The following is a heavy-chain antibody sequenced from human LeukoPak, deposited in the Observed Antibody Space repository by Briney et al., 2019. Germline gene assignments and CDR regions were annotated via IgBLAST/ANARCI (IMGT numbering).Heavy chain of an antibody. CDR1: GFTFSTSA. Sequence: GRSLRLSCAASGFTFSTSAMSWVRQAPGKGLEWVSAISGSGVNTYCADSVKGRFTISRDNSKNTLYLQMNSLRAEDTAVYYCAKDHYDSSGYYYDRDFDYWGQGTLGTVSS. V-gene: IGHV3-23*01. CDR3: AKDHYDSSGYYYDRDFDY. CDR2: ISGSGVNT. J-gene: IGHJ4*02. D-gene: IGHD3-22*01.